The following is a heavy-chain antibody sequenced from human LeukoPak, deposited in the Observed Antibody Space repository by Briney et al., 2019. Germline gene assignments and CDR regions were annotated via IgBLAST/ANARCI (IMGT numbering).Heavy chain of an antibody. Sequence: PGGSLRLSCAASGFTFSSYAMSWVRQAPGKGLEWVSRINSDGSSTGYADSVKGRFTISRDNAKNTLYLQMNSLRAEDTAVYYCARASGWPHFDYWGQGTLVTVSS. J-gene: IGHJ4*02. CDR2: INSDGSST. CDR3: ARASGWPHFDY. D-gene: IGHD2-15*01. CDR1: GFTFSSYA. V-gene: IGHV3-74*01.